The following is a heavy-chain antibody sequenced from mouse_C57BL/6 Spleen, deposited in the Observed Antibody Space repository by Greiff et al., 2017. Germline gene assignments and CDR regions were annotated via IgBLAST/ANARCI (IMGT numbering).Heavy chain of an antibody. Sequence: EVQLVESGAELVRPGASVKLSCTASGFNIKDDYMHWVKQRPEQGLEWIGWIDPENGDTEYASKFQGKATITADTSSNTAYLQLSSLTSEDTAVYYCTSYYYGSSLDYWGQGTTLTVSS. J-gene: IGHJ2*01. V-gene: IGHV14-4*01. D-gene: IGHD1-1*01. CDR1: GFNIKDDY. CDR3: TSYYYGSSLDY. CDR2: IDPENGDT.